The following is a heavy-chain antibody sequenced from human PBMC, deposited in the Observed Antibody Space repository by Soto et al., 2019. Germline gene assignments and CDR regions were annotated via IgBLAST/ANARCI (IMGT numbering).Heavy chain of an antibody. CDR3: AKLLHNSYYNVMDV. CDR1: GFTFRNSG. CDR2: IGPSGNT. Sequence: EVQLLESGGDLVQPGGSLRLVCAASGFTFRNSGMRWVRQAPGQGLEWVSSIGPSGNTYYSDAVKGRFTISRDISKNTLFLQMDSLRAEDTATYYCAKLLHNSYYNVMDVWGQGTMVTVSS. D-gene: IGHD4-4*01. V-gene: IGHV3-23*01. J-gene: IGHJ6*02.